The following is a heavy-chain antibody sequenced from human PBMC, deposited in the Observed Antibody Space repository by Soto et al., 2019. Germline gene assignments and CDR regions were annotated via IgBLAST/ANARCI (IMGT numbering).Heavy chain of an antibody. V-gene: IGHV3-15*01. J-gene: IGHJ6*03. Sequence: EVQLVESGGGLVKPGGSLRLSYAASGFTFSNAWMSWVRQAPGKGLEWVGRIKSKTDGGTTDYAAPVKGRFTISRDDSKNTLYLQMNSLKTEDTAVYYCTTGPTYYDILTGYDYYYYMDVWGKGTTVTVSS. D-gene: IGHD3-9*01. CDR1: GFTFSNAW. CDR2: IKSKTDGGTT. CDR3: TTGPTYYDILTGYDYYYYMDV.